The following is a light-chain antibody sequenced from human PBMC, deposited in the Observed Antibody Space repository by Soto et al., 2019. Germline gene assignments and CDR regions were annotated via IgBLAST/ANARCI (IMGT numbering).Light chain of an antibody. Sequence: QSVLTQPPSASGSPGQSVTISCTGTSSDVGGYNYVAWFQQHPGKAPKLLIYEVTKRPSGVPDRFSGSKSGNSASLTVSGLQAEDEADYYCSSYAGSSTYVFGTGTKLT. CDR3: SSYAGSSTYV. CDR1: SSDVGGYNY. CDR2: EVT. J-gene: IGLJ1*01. V-gene: IGLV2-8*01.